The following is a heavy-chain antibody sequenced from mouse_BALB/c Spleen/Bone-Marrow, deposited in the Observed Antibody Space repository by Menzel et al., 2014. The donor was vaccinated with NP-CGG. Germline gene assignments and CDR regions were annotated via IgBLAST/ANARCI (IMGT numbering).Heavy chain of an antibody. CDR1: GCTFTSYY. Sequence: VQLQQSGAELVKPGASVKLSCKASGCTFTSYYMFWVKQRPGQGLEWIGGINPSNGANNFNEKFKSKATLTVDKSSSTAYMQLSSLTSEDSAVYYCSRGGNFDVMDYWGQGTSVTVSS. CDR3: SRGGNFDVMDY. V-gene: IGHV1S81*02. CDR2: INPSNGAN. J-gene: IGHJ4*01. D-gene: IGHD2-1*01.